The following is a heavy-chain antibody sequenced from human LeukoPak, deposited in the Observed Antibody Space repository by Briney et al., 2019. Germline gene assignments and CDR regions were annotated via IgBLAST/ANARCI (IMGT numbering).Heavy chain of an antibody. J-gene: IGHJ4*02. Sequence: SQTLSLTCAISGDTVSSNCAGWNWHRQSPWRGLEGLGWTYFWSKGYNDYPVSVKSRITISPDASKNQFSLQLNSVTPEDTAVYYCAKGLTGNFDYWGQGTLVTVSS. CDR1: GDTVSSNCAG. CDR3: AKGLTGNFDY. D-gene: IGHD7-27*01. CDR2: TYFWSKGYN. V-gene: IGHV6-1*01.